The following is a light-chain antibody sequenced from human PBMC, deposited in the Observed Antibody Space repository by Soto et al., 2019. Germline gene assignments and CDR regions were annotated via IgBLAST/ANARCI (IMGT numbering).Light chain of an antibody. V-gene: IGLV2-14*01. CDR3: SSYTSSSSVV. CDR1: SSDVGGYNY. Sequence: QSALTQPASVPGSPGQSITISCTGTSSDVGGYNYVSWYQQHPGKAPKLMIYDVSNRPSGVSNRFSGSKSGNTASLTISGLQAEDEADYYCSSYTSSSSVVFGGGTNSPS. CDR2: DVS. J-gene: IGLJ2*01.